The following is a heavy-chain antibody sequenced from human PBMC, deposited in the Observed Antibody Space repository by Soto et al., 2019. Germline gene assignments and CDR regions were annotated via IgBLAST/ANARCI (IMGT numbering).Heavy chain of an antibody. D-gene: IGHD3-9*01. CDR3: TTGIYYDILTGYHNVAY. Sequence: EVQLVESGGGLIKPGGSLSLSCVASGFNLSHPWMTWVRQAAGKGLEWVGRIKSKTDGGTADYAAPVKGRATISRDDSKNTVYLQMNSLKTEDTAVYYCTTGIYYDILTGYHNVAYWGQGALVTVSS. CDR2: IKSKTDGGTA. CDR1: GFNLSHPW. V-gene: IGHV3-15*01. J-gene: IGHJ4*02.